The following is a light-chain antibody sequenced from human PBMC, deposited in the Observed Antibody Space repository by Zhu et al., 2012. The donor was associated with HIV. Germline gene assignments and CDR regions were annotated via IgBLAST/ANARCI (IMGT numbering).Light chain of an antibody. CDR3: QQYDTSPMT. CDR1: QTVSRNY. CDR2: GTF. J-gene: IGKJ1*01. V-gene: IGKV3-20*01. Sequence: EIVLTQSPGTLSLSPGERATLSCRASQTVSRNYLAWYQQKPGQALRLLIYGTFNRATGVPDRFSGSGSGTDFTLTITRLESEDFAVYYCQQYDTSPMTFGQGTKVEIK.